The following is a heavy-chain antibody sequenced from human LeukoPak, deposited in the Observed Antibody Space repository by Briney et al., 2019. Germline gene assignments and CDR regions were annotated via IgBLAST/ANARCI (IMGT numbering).Heavy chain of an antibody. V-gene: IGHV4-59*08. CDR3: ARRPTLAAGHYYYMDV. CDR1: GGSIDYYF. Sequence: SETLSLTCSVSGGSIDYYFWDWIRQPPGKGLEWIGYVYYSGTTDYNPSLMSRVSISVDTSKNQFSLRLSSVTAADTAVYYCARRPTLAAGHYYYMDVWGKGTTVIVSS. J-gene: IGHJ6*03. CDR2: VYYSGTT.